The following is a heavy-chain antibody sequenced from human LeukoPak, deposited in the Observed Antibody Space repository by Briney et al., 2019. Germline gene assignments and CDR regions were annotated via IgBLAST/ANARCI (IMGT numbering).Heavy chain of an antibody. CDR3: VGHTMTLGGS. D-gene: IGHD5-24*01. CDR1: GFIFSNYW. CDR2: IKQDGSEK. V-gene: IGHV3-7*01. J-gene: IGHJ5*02. Sequence: GGSLRLSCVASGFIFSNYWMSWVRQAPGKGLEWVANIKQDGSEKHYVGSVKGRFTISRDNAKNSLYLQMNSLRAEDSAVYYCVGHTMTLGGSCGQGTLVTVSS.